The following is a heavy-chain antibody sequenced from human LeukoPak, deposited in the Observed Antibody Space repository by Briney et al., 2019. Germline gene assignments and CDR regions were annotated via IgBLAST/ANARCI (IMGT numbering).Heavy chain of an antibody. D-gene: IGHD6-13*01. CDR3: ASSPQSLIAAAGTEYFQH. J-gene: IGHJ1*01. CDR2: IIPIFGTA. CDR1: GYTFTSYA. Sequence: SVKVSCKASGYTFTSYAISWVRQAPGQGLEWMGGIIPIFGTANYAQKFQGRVTITADESTSTAYMELSSLRSEDTAVYYCASSPQSLIAAAGTEYFQHWGQGTLVTVSS. V-gene: IGHV1-69*13.